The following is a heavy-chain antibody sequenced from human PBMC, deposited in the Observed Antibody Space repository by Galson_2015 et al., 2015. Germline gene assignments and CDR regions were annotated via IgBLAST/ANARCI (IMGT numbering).Heavy chain of an antibody. CDR3: ARLSAYREIDY. V-gene: IGHV3-7*01. J-gene: IGHJ4*02. Sequence: SLRLSCAASGFTFSCYWMTWVRQAPGKGLEGVANIKQDGSDKYYVDSVKGRFTISRDNAKNSLYLQMNSLRAEDTAVYYCARLSAYREIDYWGQGTLVTVSS. CDR2: IKQDGSDK. D-gene: IGHD3-16*01. CDR1: GFTFSCYW.